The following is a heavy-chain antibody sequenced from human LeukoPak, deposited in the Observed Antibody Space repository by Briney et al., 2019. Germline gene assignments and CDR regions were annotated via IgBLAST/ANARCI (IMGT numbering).Heavy chain of an antibody. CDR1: GGSISTYY. J-gene: IGHJ5*02. CDR3: ARDSGTSGEVKFDP. CDR2: VFYTGTT. Sequence: PSETLSLTCTVSGGSISTYYWSWIRQPPGKGLEWIGYVFYTGTTNYNPSLKSRVTISVDTSKNQFSLKVTSVTAADTAVYYCARDSGTSGEVKFDPWGQGTLVTVSS. D-gene: IGHD3-10*01. V-gene: IGHV4-59*12.